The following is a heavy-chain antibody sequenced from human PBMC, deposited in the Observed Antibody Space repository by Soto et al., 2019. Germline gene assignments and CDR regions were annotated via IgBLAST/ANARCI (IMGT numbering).Heavy chain of an antibody. J-gene: IGHJ4*02. D-gene: IGHD1-20*01. V-gene: IGHV3-74*01. Sequence: EVQLVESGGGLVQPGGTLRLSCVATGFTFSTSWMHWVRQAPGKGLVWVSRINPDGSITNYADPAKGRFTISRDSAKKTVYLQMNSLRVEDTAVYLRIRSLIGSTDYWGQGTLVTVSS. CDR2: INPDGSIT. CDR1: GFTFSTSW. CDR3: IRSLIGSTDY.